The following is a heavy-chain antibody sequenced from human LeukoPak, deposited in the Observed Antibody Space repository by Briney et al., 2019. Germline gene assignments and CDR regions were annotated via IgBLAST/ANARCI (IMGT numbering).Heavy chain of an antibody. CDR2: ISVDGSNK. J-gene: IGHJ4*02. CDR1: GFTFTNYA. Sequence: GMSLRLSCAASGFTFTNYAMHWVRQAPGKGLEWVAVISVDGSNKFYAGSVRGRCTISRGNSKNTVSLQVDSLRGEDTAVYYCARDPRTSSTSRNYFESWGQGALVTVSS. D-gene: IGHD6-13*01. V-gene: IGHV3-30-3*01. CDR3: ARDPRTSSTSRNYFES.